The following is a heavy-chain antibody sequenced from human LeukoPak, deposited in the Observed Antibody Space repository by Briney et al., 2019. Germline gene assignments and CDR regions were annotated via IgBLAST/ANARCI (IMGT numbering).Heavy chain of an antibody. D-gene: IGHD6-19*01. Sequence: GGSLRLSCAASGYTFSSSSMSWVRQAPGKGLEWVSVISGSGGSTDYADSVKGRFTISRDNSKNTLYLQMNSLRAEDTAVYYCAKGSGWYVWGQGTLVTVSS. CDR3: AKGSGWYV. CDR2: ISGSGGST. J-gene: IGHJ4*02. CDR1: GYTFSSSS. V-gene: IGHV3-23*01.